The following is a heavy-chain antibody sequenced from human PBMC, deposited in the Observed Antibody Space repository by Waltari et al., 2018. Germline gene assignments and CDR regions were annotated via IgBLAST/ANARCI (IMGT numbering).Heavy chain of an antibody. J-gene: IGHJ1*01. D-gene: IGHD4-17*01. CDR1: GGSISTNYN. CDR3: GRIAFGDDGGYFQH. Sequence: QLQLQESGPGLVKPSETLSLTCPVSGGSISTNYNWGWIRQPPGKGLEWMGNMQYRGSTFYNPSLKSRVTISLDTSKNQFSRRLSSVGAADTAVYFCGRIAFGDDGGYFQHWGQGTLVTVSS. CDR2: MQYRGST. V-gene: IGHV4-39*01.